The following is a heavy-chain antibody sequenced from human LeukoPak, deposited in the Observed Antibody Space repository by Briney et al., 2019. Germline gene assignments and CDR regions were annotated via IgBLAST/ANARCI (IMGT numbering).Heavy chain of an antibody. V-gene: IGHV3-21*01. CDR1: GFTFSSYS. CDR2: ISSSSSYI. D-gene: IGHD6-13*01. CDR3: ARGQQGSSWYYFDY. Sequence: GGSLRLSCAASGFTFSSYSMNWVRQAPGKGLEWVSSISSSSSYIYYADSVKGRFTISRDNAKNSLYLQMNSLRAEDTAVYYYARGQQGSSWYYFDYWGQGTLVTVSS. J-gene: IGHJ4*02.